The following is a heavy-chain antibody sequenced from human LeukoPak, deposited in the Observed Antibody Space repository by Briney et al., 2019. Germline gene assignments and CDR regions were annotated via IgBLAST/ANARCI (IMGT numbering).Heavy chain of an antibody. D-gene: IGHD6-25*01. CDR1: GFTFSAYG. CDR2: IRYDGSNE. V-gene: IGHV3-30*02. CDR3: ANYEGSYNSAKFDP. J-gene: IGHJ5*02. Sequence: SGGSLRLSCAAAGFTFSAYGIHWVRQAPSKGLEWVAFIRYDGSNEYYADSVKGRFTISRDNSKNTLYLQMNSLRAEDTAVYYCANYEGSYNSAKFDPWGQGTLVTVSS.